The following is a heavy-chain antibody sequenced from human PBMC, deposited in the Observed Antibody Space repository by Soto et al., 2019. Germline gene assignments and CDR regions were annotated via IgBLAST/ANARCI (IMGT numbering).Heavy chain of an antibody. V-gene: IGHV4-4*02. CDR1: GDSISVNTW. Sequence: QVLLQESGPGLVKPSGTLSLTCDVSGDSISVNTWWSWVRQTPGKGLEWIGEILHSGSVNYNPSLKSRVTVSIDKSKNQVSLRRSSMTAADTALYYCAGLVGRGKFSRLQYWGQGTLVTVSS. D-gene: IGHD6-6*01. CDR3: AGLVGRGKFSRLQY. CDR2: ILHSGSV. J-gene: IGHJ1*01.